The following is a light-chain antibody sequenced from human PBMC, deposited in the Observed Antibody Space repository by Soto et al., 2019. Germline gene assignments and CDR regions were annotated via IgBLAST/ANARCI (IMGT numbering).Light chain of an antibody. V-gene: IGKV3-15*01. CDR3: HQYNFWPT. Sequence: IVMTQSPATLSVSPGEQATLSCRASQSVSTNLAWYQQKPGQSPRLLIYGTSTRATDIPARFSGSGSGTEFTLTISSLQSEDSAVYYCHQYNFWPTFGQGTKVDIK. J-gene: IGKJ1*01. CDR2: GTS. CDR1: QSVSTN.